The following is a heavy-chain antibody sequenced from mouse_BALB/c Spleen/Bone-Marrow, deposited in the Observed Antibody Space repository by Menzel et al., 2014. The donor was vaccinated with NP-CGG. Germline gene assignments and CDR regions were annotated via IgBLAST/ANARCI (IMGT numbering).Heavy chain of an antibody. Sequence: QVQLKQSGAELAKPGASVKMPCKASGYTFTSYWMHWVKQRPGQGLEWIGYINPSTGYTEYNQKFKDKATLTADKSSSTAYMQLSSLTSEDSAVYYCARYYRYDGFAYWGQGTLVTVSA. CDR2: INPSTGYT. CDR1: GYTFTSYW. J-gene: IGHJ3*01. D-gene: IGHD2-14*01. CDR3: ARYYRYDGFAY. V-gene: IGHV1-7*01.